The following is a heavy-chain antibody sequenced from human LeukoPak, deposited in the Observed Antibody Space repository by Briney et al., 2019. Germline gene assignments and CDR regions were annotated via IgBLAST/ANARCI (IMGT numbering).Heavy chain of an antibody. V-gene: IGHV3-23*01. CDR1: GFTFSSYA. CDR3: AKDHIYSSSWIDY. D-gene: IGHD6-13*01. Sequence: PGGSLRLSCAASGFTFSSYAMSWVRQAPGKGLEWVSAISGSGGSTYYADSVKGRFTISRDNSKKRLFLQMNSLRDEDTAVYYCAKDHIYSSSWIDYWGQGTLVTVSS. J-gene: IGHJ4*02. CDR2: ISGSGGST.